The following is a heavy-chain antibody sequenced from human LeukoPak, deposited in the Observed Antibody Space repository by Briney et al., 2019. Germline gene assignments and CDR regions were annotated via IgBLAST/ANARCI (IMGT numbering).Heavy chain of an antibody. J-gene: IGHJ4*02. CDR3: AKVGGLGSYYTFPFFES. Sequence: GGSLRLSCAASGFMFGNYAMHWVRQAPGKGLEWVSGISWNSDTIAYADSVKGRFTISRDNAENSLYLQMNSLRADDTALYYCAKVGGLGSYYTFPFFESWDQGSLVTVSS. CDR1: GFMFGNYA. V-gene: IGHV3-9*01. CDR2: ISWNSDTI. D-gene: IGHD3-10*01.